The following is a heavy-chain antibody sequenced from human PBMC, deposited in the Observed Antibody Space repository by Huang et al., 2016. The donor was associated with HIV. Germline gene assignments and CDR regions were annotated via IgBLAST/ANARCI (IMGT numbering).Heavy chain of an antibody. CDR3: ARQWTILEWLLGLDV. J-gene: IGHJ6*02. D-gene: IGHD3-3*01. Sequence: QMQLQQRGAGLLKPSETLSLTCGVSGGSFTGNYLTWIRQAPGKGLEWIGEVNDSGATNYTPSPNGRVTISLDKSNRELSLNLRSVTAADTAVYYCARQWTILEWLLGLDVWGQGTTVIVSS. CDR1: GGSFTGNY. CDR2: VNDSGAT. V-gene: IGHV4-34*02.